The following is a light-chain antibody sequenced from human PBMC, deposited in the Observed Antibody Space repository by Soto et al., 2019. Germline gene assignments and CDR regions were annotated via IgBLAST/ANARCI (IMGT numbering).Light chain of an antibody. Sequence: QSALTQPRSVSGSPGQSVTISCTGTSSDVGAYNYVSWYQQHPAKPPNLMIYDVSKRPSGVPDRFSGSKSGNTASLTISGLQAEDEGDYYCCSYTNSAYVFGTGTKLTVL. CDR1: SSDVGAYNY. CDR2: DVS. CDR3: CSYTNSAYV. V-gene: IGLV2-11*01. J-gene: IGLJ1*01.